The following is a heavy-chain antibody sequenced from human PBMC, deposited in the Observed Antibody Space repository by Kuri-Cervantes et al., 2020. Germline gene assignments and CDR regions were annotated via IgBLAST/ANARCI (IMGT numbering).Heavy chain of an antibody. CDR2: TRNKANSYTT. CDR3: ARDPIYLGRLGELSG. Sequence: GGSLRLSCAASGFTFNDHYMDWVRQAPGKGLEWVGRTRNKANSYTTEYAASVKGRFTISRDNSKNTLYLQMNSLRAEDTAVYYCARDPIYLGRLGELSGWGQGTLVTVSS. CDR1: GFTFNDHY. J-gene: IGHJ4*02. D-gene: IGHD3-16*02. V-gene: IGHV3-72*01.